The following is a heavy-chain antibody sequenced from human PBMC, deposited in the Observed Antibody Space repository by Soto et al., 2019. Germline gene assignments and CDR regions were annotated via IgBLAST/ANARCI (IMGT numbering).Heavy chain of an antibody. Sequence: EVQLVESGGGLVQPGGSLKLSCAASGFTFSGSAMHWVRQAPGKGLEWVGRIRSQANSYATAYAASVKGRFTISRDDSKNTACSVMNSLKAEDTAVYVCIRCVDTALGFDYWGQGTLVTVSS. CDR2: IRSQANSYAT. CDR1: GFTFSGSA. J-gene: IGHJ4*02. V-gene: IGHV3-73*02. CDR3: IRCVDTALGFDY. D-gene: IGHD5-18*01.